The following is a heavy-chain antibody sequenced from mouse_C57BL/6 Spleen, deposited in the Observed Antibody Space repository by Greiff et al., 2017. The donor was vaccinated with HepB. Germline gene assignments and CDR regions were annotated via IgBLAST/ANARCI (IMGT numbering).Heavy chain of an antibody. CDR3: ARRDSNFPFAY. J-gene: IGHJ3*01. CDR1: GFTFSSYG. Sequence: EVQLMESGGDLVKPGGSLKLSCAASGFTFSSYGMSWVRQTPDKRLEWVATISSGGSYTYYPDSVKGRFTISRDNAKNTLYLQMSSLKSEDTAMYYCARRDSNFPFAYWGQGTLVTVSA. CDR2: ISSGGSYT. D-gene: IGHD2-5*01. V-gene: IGHV5-6*01.